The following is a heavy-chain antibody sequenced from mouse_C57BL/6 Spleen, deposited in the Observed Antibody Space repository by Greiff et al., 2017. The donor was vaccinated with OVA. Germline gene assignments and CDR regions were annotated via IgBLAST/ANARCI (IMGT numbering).Heavy chain of an antibody. D-gene: IGHD1-1*01. Sequence: EVKLMESGPELVKPGASVKMSCKASGYTFTDYNMHWVKQSHGKSLEWIGYINPNNGGTSYNQKFKGKATLTVNKSSSTAYMELRSLTSEDSAVYYCARGSSRGFAYWGQGTLVTVSA. CDR3: ARGSSRGFAY. CDR2: INPNNGGT. CDR1: GYTFTDYN. V-gene: IGHV1-22*01. J-gene: IGHJ3*01.